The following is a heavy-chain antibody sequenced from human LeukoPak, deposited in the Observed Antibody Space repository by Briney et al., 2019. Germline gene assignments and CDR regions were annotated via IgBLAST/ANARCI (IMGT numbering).Heavy chain of an antibody. CDR2: INPNSGGT. CDR3: ARVVTSWFDP. CDR1: GYIFTDYY. J-gene: IGHJ5*02. D-gene: IGHD2-21*02. Sequence: ASVKVSCKASGYIFTDYYMHWVRQAPGQELGWMGRINPNSGGTNYAQKFQGRVTMTRDTSISTAYMELSSLRSEDTAVYYCARVVTSWFDPWGQGTLVTVSS. V-gene: IGHV1/OR15-1*04.